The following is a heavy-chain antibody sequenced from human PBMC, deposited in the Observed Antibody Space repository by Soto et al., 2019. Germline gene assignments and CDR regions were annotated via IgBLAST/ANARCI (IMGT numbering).Heavy chain of an antibody. CDR1: GFTFSPSW. CDR2: ISPDGTST. V-gene: IGHV3-74*01. CDR3: LRGGPGVPMYYSDY. Sequence: GGSLRLSCAASGFTFSPSWMHWVRQAPGKGLVWVSRISPDGTSTTYADSVKGRFSISRDDAKNTVCLQMNSLRAEDSAMYYCLRGGPGVPMYYSDYWGQGTQVTVSS. D-gene: IGHD3-10*01. J-gene: IGHJ4*02.